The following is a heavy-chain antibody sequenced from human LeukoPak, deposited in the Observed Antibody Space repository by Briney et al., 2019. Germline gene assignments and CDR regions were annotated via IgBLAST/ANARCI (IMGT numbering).Heavy chain of an antibody. CDR1: GFTFSNAW. CDR3: TTLQGGWELLIRDY. CDR2: IKSKTDGGTT. V-gene: IGHV3-15*01. D-gene: IGHD1-26*01. Sequence: GGSLRLSCAASGFTFSNAWMSWVRQAPGKGLEWVGRIKSKTDGGTTDYAAPVKGRFTISRDDSKNTLYLQMNSLKTEDTAVYYCTTLQGGWELLIRDYWGQGTLVTVSS. J-gene: IGHJ4*02.